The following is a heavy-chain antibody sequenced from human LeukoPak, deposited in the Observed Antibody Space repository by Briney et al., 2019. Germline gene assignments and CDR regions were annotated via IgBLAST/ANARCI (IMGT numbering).Heavy chain of an antibody. J-gene: IGHJ5*02. CDR3: ARARAGVGYCSSTSCYTGWFDP. V-gene: IGHV4-39*07. D-gene: IGHD2-2*02. CDR1: GGSISCSSYY. CDR2: IYYSGST. Sequence: SQTLSLTCTVSGGSISCSSYYWGWIRQPPGKGLEWIGSIYYSGSTYYNPSLKSRVTISVDTSKNQFSLKLSSVTAADTAVYYCARARAGVGYCSSTSCYTGWFDPWGQGTLVTVSS.